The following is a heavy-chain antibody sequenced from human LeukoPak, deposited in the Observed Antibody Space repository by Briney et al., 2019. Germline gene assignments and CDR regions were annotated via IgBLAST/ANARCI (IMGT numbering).Heavy chain of an antibody. CDR1: GFVFGDYG. J-gene: IGHJ4*02. D-gene: IGHD3-10*01. CDR2: VRNDGSDK. V-gene: IGHV3-30*02. CDR3: AKHHYGSGSQKYYFDY. Sequence: GGSLRLSCAASGFVFGDYGMHWVRQAPGKGLEWVTMVRNDGSDKYYADSVKGRFTISRDNSKNALYLQMNSLRPEDTAVYYCAKHHYGSGSQKYYFDYWGQGTLVTVSS.